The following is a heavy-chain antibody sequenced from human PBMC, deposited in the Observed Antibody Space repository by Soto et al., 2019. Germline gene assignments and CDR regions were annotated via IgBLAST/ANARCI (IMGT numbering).Heavy chain of an antibody. V-gene: IGHV1-18*01. Sequence: QVQLVQSGAEGKNPGASVKVSCKASGYTFPSYGISWVRQAPGQGLEWMGWISAYNGNTNYAQKLQGRVTMTTDTSTSTAYMELRSLRSDDTAVYYCARADISSSSWVRLPDYWGQGTLVTVSS. CDR2: ISAYNGNT. CDR3: ARADISSSSWVRLPDY. CDR1: GYTFPSYG. D-gene: IGHD6-13*01. J-gene: IGHJ4*02.